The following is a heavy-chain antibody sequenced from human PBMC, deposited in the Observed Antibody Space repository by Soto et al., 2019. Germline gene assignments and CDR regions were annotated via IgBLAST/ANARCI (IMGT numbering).Heavy chain of an antibody. V-gene: IGHV3-48*03. CDR1: GFTFSSFE. CDR2: ISSSGSTK. CDR3: ARVRRGYRGYYHIDV. D-gene: IGHD5-12*01. Sequence: PGGSLRLSCAASGFTFSSFEMNWVRQAPDKGLEWASYISSSGSTKYYADSVKGRFAISRDNAKNSLWLQMSSLRAEDTAVYYCARVRRGYRGYYHIDVWGQGTTVTVSS. J-gene: IGHJ6*02.